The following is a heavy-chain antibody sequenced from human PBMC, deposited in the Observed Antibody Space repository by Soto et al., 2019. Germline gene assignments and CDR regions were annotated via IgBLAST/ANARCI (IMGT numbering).Heavy chain of an antibody. CDR2: ISAYNGNT. V-gene: IGHV1-18*01. CDR1: GYTFTSYG. J-gene: IGHJ4*02. CDR3: ARNGLWQLSTHPNFDY. Sequence: ASVKVSCKASGYTFTSYGISWVRQAPGQGLEWMGWISAYNGNTNYAQKLQGRVTVTTDTSTSTAYMELRSLRSDDTAVYYCARNGLWQLSTHPNFDYWGQGTLVTVSS. D-gene: IGHD2-15*01.